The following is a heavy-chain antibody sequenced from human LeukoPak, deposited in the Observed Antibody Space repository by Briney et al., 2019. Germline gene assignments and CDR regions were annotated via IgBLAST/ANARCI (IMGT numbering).Heavy chain of an antibody. Sequence: GGSLRLSCAASGFTFTSYAMSWVRQAPGKGLEWVSAISGSGGSTYYADSVKGRFTISRDNSKNTLYLQMNSLRAEDAAVYYFAKAAGIAAREYPADYWGQGTLVTVSS. V-gene: IGHV3-23*01. D-gene: IGHD6-6*01. CDR1: GFTFTSYA. CDR3: AKAAGIAAREYPADY. CDR2: ISGSGGST. J-gene: IGHJ4*02.